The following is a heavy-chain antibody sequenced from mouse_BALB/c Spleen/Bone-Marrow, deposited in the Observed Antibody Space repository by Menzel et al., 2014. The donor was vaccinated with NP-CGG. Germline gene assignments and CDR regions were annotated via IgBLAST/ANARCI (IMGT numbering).Heavy chain of an antibody. CDR2: IWAGGST. Sequence: VQGVESGPGLVAPSQSLSITCTVSGFSLTSYGVHWVRQPPGKGLEWLGVIWAGGSTNYNSALMSRLSISKDNSKSQVFLKMNKLQTDDTAMYYCARDPVYDNYDAMDYWGQGTSVTVSS. V-gene: IGHV2-9*02. J-gene: IGHJ4*01. CDR1: GFSLTSYG. D-gene: IGHD2-3*01. CDR3: ARDPVYDNYDAMDY.